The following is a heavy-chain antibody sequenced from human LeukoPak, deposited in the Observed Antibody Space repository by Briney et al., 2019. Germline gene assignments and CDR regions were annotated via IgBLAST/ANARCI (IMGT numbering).Heavy chain of an antibody. CDR2: IFYSGST. CDR1: GGSISTSNYY. D-gene: IGHD6-13*01. Sequence: SETLSLTCTVSGGSISTSNYYWGWIRQPPGKGLEWIGDIFYSGSTYYSPSLRSRVTISVDTSKNQFSLKLSSVAAADTAVYYCARTAWDSSSRVSLTSGHYYYYYYMDVWGKGTTVTISS. CDR3: ARTAWDSSSRVSLTSGHYYYYYYMDV. V-gene: IGHV4-39*07. J-gene: IGHJ6*03.